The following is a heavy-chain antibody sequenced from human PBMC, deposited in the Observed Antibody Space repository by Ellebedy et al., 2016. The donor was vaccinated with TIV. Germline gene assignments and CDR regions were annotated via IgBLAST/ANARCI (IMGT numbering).Heavy chain of an antibody. Sequence: MPSETLSLTCTVSGGSISSSGFYWGWIRQPPGKGLAWIATIYYSGSTYYNPSLKSRVTISVDTSKNQFSLRLSSVTAADTAVYYCARHPGGSSFDYWGQGTLVTVSS. CDR1: GGSISSSGFY. CDR2: IYYSGST. V-gene: IGHV4-39*01. J-gene: IGHJ4*02. D-gene: IGHD6-6*01. CDR3: ARHPGGSSFDY.